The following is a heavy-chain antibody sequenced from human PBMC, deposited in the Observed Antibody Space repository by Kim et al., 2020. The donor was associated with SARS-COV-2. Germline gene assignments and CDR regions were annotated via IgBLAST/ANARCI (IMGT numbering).Heavy chain of an antibody. Sequence: SETLSLTCAVYGGSFSGYYWSWIRQPPGKGLEWIGEINHSGSTNYNPSLKSRVTISVDTSKNQFSLKLSSVTAADTAVYYCASPLMGGITGTTNFDYWGQGTLVTVSS. CDR3: ASPLMGGITGTTNFDY. J-gene: IGHJ4*02. V-gene: IGHV4-34*01. CDR1: GGSFSGYY. CDR2: INHSGST. D-gene: IGHD1-7*01.